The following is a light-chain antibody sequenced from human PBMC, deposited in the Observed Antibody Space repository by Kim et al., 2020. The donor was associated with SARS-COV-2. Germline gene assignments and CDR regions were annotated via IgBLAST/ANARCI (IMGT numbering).Light chain of an antibody. CDR3: QHYGGSLWT. Sequence: EIVLTQSPGTLSLSAGERATLSCRASQTVSSDYLAWFQQKPGQPPRLLIYGASSRAAGVPDRFSGSGSGTDFTLTVSRLEPEDFAVYFCQHYGGSLWTFGQGTKVDIK. CDR2: GAS. CDR1: QTVSSDY. V-gene: IGKV3-20*01. J-gene: IGKJ1*01.